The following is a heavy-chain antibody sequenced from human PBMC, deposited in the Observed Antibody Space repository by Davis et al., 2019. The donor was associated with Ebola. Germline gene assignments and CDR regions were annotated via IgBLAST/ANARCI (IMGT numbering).Heavy chain of an antibody. CDR2: ISGSGGST. CDR1: GFTFSSYA. V-gene: IGHV3-23*01. J-gene: IGHJ6*04. CDR3: AREQGITIFGVVTEGRGVDV. Sequence: GESLKISCAASGFTFSSYAMSWVRQAPGKGLEWVSAISGSGGSTYYADSVKGRFTISRDNSKNTLYLQMNSLRAEDTAVYYCAREQGITIFGVVTEGRGVDVWGKGTTVTVSS. D-gene: IGHD3-3*01.